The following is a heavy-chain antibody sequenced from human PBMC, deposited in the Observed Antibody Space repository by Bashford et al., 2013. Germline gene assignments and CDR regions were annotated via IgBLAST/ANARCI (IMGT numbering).Heavy chain of an antibody. CDR3: TRGTRGDY. Sequence: WVRQAPGQGLEWMGWINPNGGGTNYAQKFQGRVAMTRDTSISTAYMDLSSLRSDDTALYYCTRGTRGDYWGQGTLVTVSS. V-gene: IGHV1-2*02. J-gene: IGHJ4*02. CDR2: INPNGGGT.